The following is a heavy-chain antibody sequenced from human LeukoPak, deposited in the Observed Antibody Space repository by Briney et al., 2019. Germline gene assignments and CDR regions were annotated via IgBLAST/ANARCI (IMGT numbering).Heavy chain of an antibody. V-gene: IGHV1-8*01. J-gene: IGHJ4*02. CDR3: ARILRITMVRGVTLGY. Sequence: SVKVSCKASGYTFTSYDINWVRQATGQGLEWMGWMNPNSGNTGYAQKFQGRVTMTRNTSISTAYMELSSLRSEDTAVYYCARILRITMVRGVTLGYWGQGTLVTVSS. CDR1: GYTFTSYD. D-gene: IGHD3-10*01. CDR2: MNPNSGNT.